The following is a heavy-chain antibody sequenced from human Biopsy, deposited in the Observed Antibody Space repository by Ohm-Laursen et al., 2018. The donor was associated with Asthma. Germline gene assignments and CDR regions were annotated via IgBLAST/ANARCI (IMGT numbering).Heavy chain of an antibody. J-gene: IGHJ6*02. V-gene: IGHV3-33*08. CDR2: IWYDGRKK. CDR3: ARKIAARGGMGV. D-gene: IGHD6-6*01. CDR1: GFSVSTKY. Sequence: SLRLSCVASGFSVSTKYMSWVRQAPGKGLEWVSFIWYDGRKKTYADSVKGRFTISRDNSKNTLYLQMNSLRAEDTAVYYCARKIAARGGMGVWGQGTTVTVSS.